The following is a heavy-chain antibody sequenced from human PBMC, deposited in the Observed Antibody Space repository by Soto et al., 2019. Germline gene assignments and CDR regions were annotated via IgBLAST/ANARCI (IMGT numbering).Heavy chain of an antibody. Sequence: QVQLVQSGAEVKKPGASVKVSCEASGYTFTSYAMHWVRQAPGQRLEWMGWINAGNGNTKYSQKFQGRVTITRDTSASTAYMELSSLRSEDTALYYCARGPGGPDGPGDYWGQGTLVTVSS. J-gene: IGHJ4*02. CDR2: INAGNGNT. V-gene: IGHV1-3*01. CDR3: ARGPGGPDGPGDY. CDR1: GYTFTSYA. D-gene: IGHD2-15*01.